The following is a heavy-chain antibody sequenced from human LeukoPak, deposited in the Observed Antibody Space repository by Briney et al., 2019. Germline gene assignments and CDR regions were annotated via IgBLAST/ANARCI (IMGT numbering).Heavy chain of an antibody. J-gene: IGHJ4*02. D-gene: IGHD5-18*01. V-gene: IGHV7-4-1*02. CDR3: ARGVVYSYGIFDY. Sequence: ASVKVSCKASGYTFTNYAMNWVRQAPGQGLEWMGWINTNTGSPTYAQGLTGRFVFSLDTSVNTAYLHISSLKAEDTAVYYCARGVVYSYGIFDYWGQGTLVTVSS. CDR1: GYTFTNYA. CDR2: INTNTGSP.